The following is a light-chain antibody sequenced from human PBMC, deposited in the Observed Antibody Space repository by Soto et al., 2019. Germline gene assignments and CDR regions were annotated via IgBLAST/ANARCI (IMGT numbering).Light chain of an antibody. CDR1: QSISKY. CDR2: AAS. CDR3: QQSYSMPLT. J-gene: IGKJ1*01. V-gene: IGKV1-39*01. Sequence: DIHMTQSPSSLSASVGYRITITCRASQSISKYLKWYQQKPGKAPKLLIYAASSLQSGVPSRFSGSGSGTDFTLTISSLQPEDFAPYSCQQSYSMPLTFGQGTKVDIK.